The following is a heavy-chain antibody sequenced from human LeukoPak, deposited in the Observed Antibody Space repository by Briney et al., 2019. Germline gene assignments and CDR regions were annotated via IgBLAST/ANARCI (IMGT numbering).Heavy chain of an antibody. CDR3: ATPPTVTRNY. CDR2: TVGSRPDT. CDR1: GFTFSNFA. J-gene: IGHJ4*02. V-gene: IGHV3-23*01. Sequence: GGSLRLSCAASGFTFSNFAMSWVRQTPGKGLEWVTATVGSRPDTYHADSVKGRFTISRDNSKNTLYLQMNSLRAEDTAVYYCATPPTVTRNYWGQGTLVTVSS. D-gene: IGHD4-17*01.